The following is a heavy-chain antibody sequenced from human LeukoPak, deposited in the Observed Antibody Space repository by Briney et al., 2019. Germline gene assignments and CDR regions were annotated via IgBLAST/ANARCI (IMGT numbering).Heavy chain of an antibody. V-gene: IGHV5-51*01. CDR1: GYSFTSYW. Sequence: GESLQISCKGSGYSFTSYWIGWVRPMPGKGLEWMGIIYPGDSDTRYSPSFQGQVTISADKSISTAYLQWSSLKASDTAFYYCARSGDHYYFDYWGQGTLVTVSS. D-gene: IGHD4-17*01. CDR3: ARSGDHYYFDY. CDR2: IYPGDSDT. J-gene: IGHJ4*02.